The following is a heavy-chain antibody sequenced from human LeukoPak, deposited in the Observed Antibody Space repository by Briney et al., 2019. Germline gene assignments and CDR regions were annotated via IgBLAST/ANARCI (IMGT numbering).Heavy chain of an antibody. V-gene: IGHV4-39*07. D-gene: IGHD6-19*01. CDR2: IYYSGSA. Sequence: SETLSLTCTVSGGSISRSSYYWGWIRQSPGRGLEWIGSIYYSGSADYNPSLKSRVTLSVDTSKNQFSLKVSSVTAADTAVYYCARDLPSSGHRDAFDIWGQGTMVTVSS. J-gene: IGHJ3*02. CDR3: ARDLPSSGHRDAFDI. CDR1: GGSISRSSYY.